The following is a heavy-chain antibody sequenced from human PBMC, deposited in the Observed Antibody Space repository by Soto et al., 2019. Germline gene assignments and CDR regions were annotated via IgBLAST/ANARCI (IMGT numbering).Heavy chain of an antibody. CDR2: INAYNGNT. J-gene: IGHJ4*01. CDR1: GYTFSSYG. Sequence: GASVKVSCKASGYTFSSYGISWVRQAPGQGLEWLGWINAYNGNTNYAQKFQGRVTITTDTSTSTAYMELKSLRSDDTAVYYCAGSSSFYRPFDYWGQGTLVTVSS. D-gene: IGHD2-2*01. V-gene: IGHV1-18*01. CDR3: AGSSSFYRPFDY.